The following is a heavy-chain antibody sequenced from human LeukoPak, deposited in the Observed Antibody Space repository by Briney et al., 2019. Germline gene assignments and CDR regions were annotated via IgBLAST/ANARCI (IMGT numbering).Heavy chain of an antibody. CDR2: INAGNGNT. Sequence: ASVKVSCKASGYTFTSYAMHWVRQAPGQRLEWMGWINAGNGNTKYSQKFQGRVTITRDTSASTAYMELSSLRSEDTAVYYCARGFPRVVVVPAAYNWFDPWGQGTLVTVSS. CDR1: GYTFTSYA. V-gene: IGHV1-3*01. J-gene: IGHJ5*02. CDR3: ARGFPRVVVVPAAYNWFDP. D-gene: IGHD2-2*01.